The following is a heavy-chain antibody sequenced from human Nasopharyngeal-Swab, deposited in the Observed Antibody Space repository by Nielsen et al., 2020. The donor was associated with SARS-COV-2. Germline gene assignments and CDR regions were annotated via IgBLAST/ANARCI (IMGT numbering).Heavy chain of an antibody. CDR2: ISSSGSTI. D-gene: IGHD6-13*01. J-gene: IGHJ6*02. Sequence: GESLKISCAASGFTFSSYEMNWVRQAPGKGLEWVSYISSSGSTIYYADSVKGRFTISRDNSKNTLYLQMNSLRAEDTAVYYCAKGAPGIAARGGYYGMDVWGQGTTVTVSS. V-gene: IGHV3-48*03. CDR3: AKGAPGIAARGGYYGMDV. CDR1: GFTFSSYE.